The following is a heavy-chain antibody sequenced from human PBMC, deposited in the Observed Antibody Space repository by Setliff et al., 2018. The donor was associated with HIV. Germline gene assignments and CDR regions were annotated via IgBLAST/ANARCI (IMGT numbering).Heavy chain of an antibody. Sequence: SETLSLTCTVSGGSISSGSYYWSWIRQPAGKGLEWIGRIYTSGSTNYNPSLKSRVTISVDTSKNQFSPKLSSVTAADTAVYYCARGRSGYCSGGSCLDYWGQGTLVTVSS. V-gene: IGHV4-61*02. CDR2: IYTSGST. CDR1: GGSISSGSYY. CDR3: ARGRSGYCSGGSCLDY. D-gene: IGHD2-15*01. J-gene: IGHJ4*02.